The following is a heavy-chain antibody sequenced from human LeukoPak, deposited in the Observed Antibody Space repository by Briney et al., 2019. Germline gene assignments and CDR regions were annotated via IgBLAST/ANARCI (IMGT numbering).Heavy chain of an antibody. D-gene: IGHD1-26*01. CDR3: ARFPRATDLFDY. CDR1: GYTFTSYD. Sequence: ASVKVSCKASGYTFTSYDINWVRQATGQGLEWMGWINPNSGNTGYAQKFQGRVTMTRNTSISTAYMELSSLRSEDTAVYYCARFPRATDLFDYWGQGTLVTISS. J-gene: IGHJ4*02. CDR2: INPNSGNT. V-gene: IGHV1-8*01.